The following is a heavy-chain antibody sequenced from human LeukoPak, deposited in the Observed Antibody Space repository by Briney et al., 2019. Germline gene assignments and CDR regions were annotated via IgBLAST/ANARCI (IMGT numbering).Heavy chain of an antibody. V-gene: IGHV3-7*01. CDR3: ARDPSIVGATTFDY. J-gene: IGHJ4*02. D-gene: IGHD1-26*01. CDR1: GFTFSNYW. Sequence: GGSLRLSCAASGFTFSNYWMSWVRQAPGKGLEWVANIKQDGSEKYYVDSVKGRFTISRDNAKNSLYLQMNSLRAEDTAVYYCARDPSIVGATTFDYWGQGTLVTVSS. CDR2: IKQDGSEK.